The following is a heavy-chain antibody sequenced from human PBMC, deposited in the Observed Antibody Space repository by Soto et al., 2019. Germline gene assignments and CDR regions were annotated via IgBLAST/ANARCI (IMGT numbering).Heavy chain of an antibody. J-gene: IGHJ5*02. D-gene: IGHD6-25*01. CDR1: GFTFSDFA. CDR2: ISPLGDYI. V-gene: IGHV3-23*01. CDR3: ARQVNRATVAAANAFIS. Sequence: EVHLLESGGALVQPGGSLRLSCAASGFTFSDFAFSWVRQAPGKGLEWVSAISPLGDYIYYADSVRGRFTFSRDNSRNTLYLHMNGLRVDDAALYYCARQVNRATVAAANAFISWGQGTLVTVSS.